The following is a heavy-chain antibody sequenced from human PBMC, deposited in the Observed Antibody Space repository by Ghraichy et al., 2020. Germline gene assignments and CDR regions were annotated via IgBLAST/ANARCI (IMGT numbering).Heavy chain of an antibody. CDR2: IYYSGST. CDR3: ARDCSGGSCYSDPVVVADDAFDI. CDR1: GGSISSSSYY. V-gene: IGHV4-39*07. Sequence: SETLSLTCTVSGGSISSSSYYWDWIRQPPGKGLEWIGSIYYSGSTYYNPSLKSRVTISVDTSKNQFSLKLSSVTAADTAVYYCARDCSGGSCYSDPVVVADDAFDIWGQGTMVTVSS. D-gene: IGHD2-15*01. J-gene: IGHJ3*02.